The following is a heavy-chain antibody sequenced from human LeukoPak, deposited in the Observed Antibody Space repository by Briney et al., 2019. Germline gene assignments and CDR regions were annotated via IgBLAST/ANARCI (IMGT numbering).Heavy chain of an antibody. CDR1: GGTFSSLA. CDR2: IIPIFGIV. D-gene: IGHD6-13*01. CDR3: AGPRVQQLAQPGQYYYYYMDV. V-gene: IGHV1-69*10. J-gene: IGHJ6*03. Sequence: SVKVSCKASGGTFSSLAFSWVRQAPGQGLEWMGVIIPIFGIVNYAQKLQGRVTITADKSTSTAYMELSSLRSQDTAVYYCAGPRVQQLAQPGQYYYYYMDVWGKGTTVTVSS.